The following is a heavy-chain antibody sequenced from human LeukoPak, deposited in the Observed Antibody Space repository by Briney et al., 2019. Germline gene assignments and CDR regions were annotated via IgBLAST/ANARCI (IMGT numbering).Heavy chain of an antibody. Sequence: SETLSLTCTVSGGSISSSSYYWGWIRQPPGKGLEWIGSIYYSGSTYYNPSLKSRVTISVDTSKNQFSLKLSSVTAADTAVYYRARRYFDFLPFDYWGQGTLVTVSS. CDR2: IYYSGST. CDR1: GGSISSSSYY. V-gene: IGHV4-39*01. D-gene: IGHD3-9*01. CDR3: ARRYFDFLPFDY. J-gene: IGHJ4*02.